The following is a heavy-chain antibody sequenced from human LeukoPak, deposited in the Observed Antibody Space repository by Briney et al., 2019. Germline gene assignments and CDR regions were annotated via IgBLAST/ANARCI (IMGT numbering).Heavy chain of an antibody. Sequence: GSLRLSCAASGFTFSDYSMSWVRQAPGKGLEWVSVIYSGGSTYYADSVKGRFTISRDNSKNTLYLQMNSLRAEDTAVYYCARDSGRFAFDIWGQGTMVTVSS. J-gene: IGHJ3*02. CDR3: ARDSGRFAFDI. CDR1: GFTFSDYS. V-gene: IGHV3-53*01. CDR2: IYSGGST. D-gene: IGHD3-10*01.